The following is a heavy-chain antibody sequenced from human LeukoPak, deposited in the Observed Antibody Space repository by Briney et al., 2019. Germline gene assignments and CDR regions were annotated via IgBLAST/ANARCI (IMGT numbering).Heavy chain of an antibody. CDR1: RFSFSAYA. Sequence: GGSLRLSCAASRFSFSAYAMHWIRQAPGKGLEWVAVISYDGSEKYYADSVQGRFTISRDTSKNTLLQMNSLRLDDTAVYYCARAVWLGPFDYWGQGTLVTVSS. D-gene: IGHD2-21*01. V-gene: IGHV3-30*04. CDR3: ARAVWLGPFDY. J-gene: IGHJ4*02. CDR2: ISYDGSEK.